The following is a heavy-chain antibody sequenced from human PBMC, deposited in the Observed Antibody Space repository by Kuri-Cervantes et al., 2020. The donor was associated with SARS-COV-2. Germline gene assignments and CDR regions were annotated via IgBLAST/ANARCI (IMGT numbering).Heavy chain of an antibody. CDR1: GFTFSSYA. Sequence: GGSLRLSCAASGFTFSSYAMSWVRQAPGKGLEWVSLISGDGGSTYYADSVKGRFTISRDNSKNSLYLQMNSLRTEDTALYYCAKEDSGWDFDYWGQGTLVTVSS. D-gene: IGHD6-19*01. V-gene: IGHV3-43*02. CDR2: ISGDGGST. CDR3: AKEDSGWDFDY. J-gene: IGHJ4*02.